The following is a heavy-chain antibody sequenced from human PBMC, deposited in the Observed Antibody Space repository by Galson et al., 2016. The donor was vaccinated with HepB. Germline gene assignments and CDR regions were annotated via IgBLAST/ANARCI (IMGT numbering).Heavy chain of an antibody. CDR2: ASFDGSNK. J-gene: IGHJ3*01. CDR3: AREDGSLAAAGETGAFDL. Sequence: SLRLSCAASGIDFSNYGMHWVRQSPGRGLEWVAVASFDGSNKDYADSVKGRFIISRDSSKNTMYLQMNSLRPEDSGLYYCAREDGSLAAAGETGAFDLWGQGTTVAVSS. CDR1: GIDFSNYG. D-gene: IGHD6-13*01. V-gene: IGHV3-30*04.